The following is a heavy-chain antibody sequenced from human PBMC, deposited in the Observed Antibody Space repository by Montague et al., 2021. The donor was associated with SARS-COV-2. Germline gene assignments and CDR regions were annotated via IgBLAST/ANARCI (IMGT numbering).Heavy chain of an antibody. CDR1: GDSVSRNSAA. CDR2: TYYRSKWYN. D-gene: IGHD1-26*01. V-gene: IGHV6-1*01. CDR3: ARTSASSDY. Sequence: XAISGDSVSRNSAAWNWIRQFPSKGLEWLGRTYYRSKWYNDYAVSVKSRITINPDTSKNQISLQLNSVTPEDTAVYYCARTSASSDYWGQGTLVTVSS. J-gene: IGHJ4*02.